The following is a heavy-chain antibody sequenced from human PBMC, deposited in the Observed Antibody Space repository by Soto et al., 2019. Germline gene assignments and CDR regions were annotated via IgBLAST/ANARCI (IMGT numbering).Heavy chain of an antibody. CDR3: ARVRGVGPFDD. CDR1: GGSISSGGYY. V-gene: IGHV4-31*03. D-gene: IGHD3-10*01. J-gene: IGHJ4*02. Sequence: QVQLQESGPGLVKPSQTLSLTCTVSGGSISSGGYYWSWIRQHPGKGLEWIGYIYYSGSTYYNPSLKSRVTISVDTSKNQFSLKLSSVATADTAVHYCARVRGVGPFDDWGQGTLVTVSS. CDR2: IYYSGST.